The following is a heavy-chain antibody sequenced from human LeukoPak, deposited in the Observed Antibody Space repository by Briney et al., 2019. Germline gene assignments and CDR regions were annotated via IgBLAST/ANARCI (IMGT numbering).Heavy chain of an antibody. CDR1: GFTFSSYA. D-gene: IGHD6-13*01. Sequence: GGSLRLSCAASGFTFSSYAMSWVRQAPGKGLEWVAVISYDGSNKYYADSVKGRFTISRDNSKNTLYLQMNSLRAEETAVYYCAKAPGIAAAGTLVNWGQGTLVTVSS. V-gene: IGHV3-30*18. CDR2: ISYDGSNK. CDR3: AKAPGIAAAGTLVN. J-gene: IGHJ4*02.